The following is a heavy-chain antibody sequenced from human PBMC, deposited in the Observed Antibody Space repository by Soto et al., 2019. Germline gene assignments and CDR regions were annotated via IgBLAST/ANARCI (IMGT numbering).Heavy chain of an antibody. CDR3: AREPPYGDYGAGTDGADI. D-gene: IGHD4-17*01. J-gene: IGHJ3*02. V-gene: IGHV4-31*03. CDR2: IYYNGST. CDR1: GGSISSGGYY. Sequence: SETLSLTCTVSGGSISSGGYYWSWIRQHPGKGLEWIGYIYYNGSTYYNPSLKSRVTISVDTSKNQFSLKLSSVTAADTAVYYCAREPPYGDYGAGTDGADIWGQGTMVTVSS.